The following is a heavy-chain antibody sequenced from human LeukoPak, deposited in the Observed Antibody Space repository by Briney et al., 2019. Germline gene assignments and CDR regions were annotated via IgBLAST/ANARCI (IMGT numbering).Heavy chain of an antibody. D-gene: IGHD3-3*01. CDR3: ATGRGYDFWSDLDY. J-gene: IGHJ4*02. CDR2: FDPEDGET. V-gene: IGHV1-24*01. CDR1: RYTLTELS. Sequence: ASVKVSCRVSRYTLTELSMHWVRQAPGKGLEWMGGFDPEDGETIYAQKSQGRVTMTEDTSTDTAYMELSSLRSEDTAVYYCATGRGYDFWSDLDYWGQGTLVTVSS.